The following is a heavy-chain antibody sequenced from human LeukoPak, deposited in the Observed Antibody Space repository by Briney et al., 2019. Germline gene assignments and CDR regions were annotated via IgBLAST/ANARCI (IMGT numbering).Heavy chain of an antibody. CDR1: GGSFSGYS. D-gene: IGHD6-13*01. J-gene: IGHJ4*02. V-gene: IGHV4-34*01. CDR2: IYHSGGT. Sequence: PSETLSLTCAVYGGSFSGYSWSWIRQPPGKGLEWIGEIYHSGGTNYNPSLKSRVTISVDKSKNQFSLKLSSVTAADTAVYYCARLGSSSWRSFDHWGQGTLVTVSS. CDR3: ARLGSSSWRSFDH.